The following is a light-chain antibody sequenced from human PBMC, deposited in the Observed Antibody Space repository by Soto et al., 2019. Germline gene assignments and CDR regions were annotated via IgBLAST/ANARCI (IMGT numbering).Light chain of an antibody. Sequence: ELLLTQSPSTLALSPGERAALSCGASQSISTYLAWYQPKPGQAPRLLIYDASNRATGIPARFSGSGSGTDFTLTISSLEHEDFAVYYCQQRSNWHPITFGQGTRLEIK. CDR3: QQRSNWHPIT. J-gene: IGKJ5*01. CDR1: QSISTY. V-gene: IGKV3-11*01. CDR2: DAS.